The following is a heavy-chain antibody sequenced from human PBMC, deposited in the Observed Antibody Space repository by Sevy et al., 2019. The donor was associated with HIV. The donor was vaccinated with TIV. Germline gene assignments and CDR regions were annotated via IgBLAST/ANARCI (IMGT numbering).Heavy chain of an antibody. CDR1: GFNFASYD. CDR2: MNTNTRNT. CDR3: ARVCGCHLRYGMDV. Sequence: AAVKVSCKASGFNFASYDIYWVRQATGQGLERMGWMNTNTRNTGFAQKFQGRVTMTRNTSITTAYMELSNLRSDDTVVYYCARVCGCHLRYGMDVWGQGTSVTVSS. V-gene: IGHV1-8*02. J-gene: IGHJ6*02. D-gene: IGHD6-19*01.